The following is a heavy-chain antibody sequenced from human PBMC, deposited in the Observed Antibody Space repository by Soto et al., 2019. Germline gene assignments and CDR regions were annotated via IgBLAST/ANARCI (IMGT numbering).Heavy chain of an antibody. D-gene: IGHD1-26*01. CDR3: ATQEVGGSYVYTFDP. V-gene: IGHV4-39*01. CDR1: GGSITSSSYY. Sequence: QLHLRESGPGLVKPSETLSLTCTVSGGSITSSSYYWGWIRQPPGKGLEWIGSIYYSGSTYYNPSLKVRVTISVDTYKNQFSLKLSSVTAADTAVYYCATQEVGGSYVYTFDPWGQGTLVTVSS. J-gene: IGHJ5*02. CDR2: IYYSGST.